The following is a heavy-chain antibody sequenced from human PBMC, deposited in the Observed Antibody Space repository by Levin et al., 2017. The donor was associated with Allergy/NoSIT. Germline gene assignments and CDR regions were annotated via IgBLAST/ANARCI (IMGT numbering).Heavy chain of an antibody. D-gene: IGHD6-6*01. CDR2: IYYSGST. V-gene: IGHV4-39*01. Sequence: SETLSLTCTVSGGSISSSSYYWGWIRQPPGKGLEWIGSIYYSGSTYYNPSLKSRVTISVDTSKNQFSLKLSSVTAADTAVYYCARRSPPRVPYSSSHFDYWGQGTLVTVSS. J-gene: IGHJ4*02. CDR1: GGSISSSSYY. CDR3: ARRSPPRVPYSSSHFDY.